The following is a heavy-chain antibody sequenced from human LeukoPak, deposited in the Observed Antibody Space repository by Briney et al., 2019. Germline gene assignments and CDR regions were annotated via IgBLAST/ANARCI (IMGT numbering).Heavy chain of an antibody. J-gene: IGHJ4*02. CDR3: AKYIASGKSVFDY. D-gene: IGHD3-10*01. CDR1: GFTFIMYD. V-gene: IGHV3-23*01. CDR2: ISGSGATT. Sequence: GGSLRLACAASGFTFIMYDMTWVRQAPGKGLEWVSLISGSGATTYYADSVKGRFTISRDNSKNTLYLQMNSLRAEDTAVYYRAKYIASGKSVFDYWGQGTLVTVSS.